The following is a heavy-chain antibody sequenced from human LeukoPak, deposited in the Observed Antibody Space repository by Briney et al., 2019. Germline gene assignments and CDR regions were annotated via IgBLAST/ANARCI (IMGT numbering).Heavy chain of an antibody. V-gene: IGHV3-15*01. CDR2: IKSKTDGGTT. D-gene: IGHD6-13*01. CDR1: GFTFSNAW. CDR3: TTDRRVSTYYYYYMDV. J-gene: IGHJ6*03. Sequence: GGSLRLSCAASGFTFSNAWMSWVRQAPGKGLEWVGRIKSKTDGGTTDYAAPVKGRFTISRDDSKNTLYLQMNSLKTEDTAVYYCTTDRRVSTYYYYYMDVWGKGTTVTVSS.